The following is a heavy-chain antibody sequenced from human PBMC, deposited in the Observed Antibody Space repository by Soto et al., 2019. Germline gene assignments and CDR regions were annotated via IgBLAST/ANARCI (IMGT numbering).Heavy chain of an antibody. V-gene: IGHV1-69*01. CDR1: GGTFSSYA. D-gene: IGHD2-8*02. CDR3: ARERLVVRARYYYYGMDV. J-gene: IGHJ6*02. CDR2: IIPIFGTA. Sequence: QVQLVQSGAEVKKPGSSVKVSCKASGGTFSSYAISWVRQAPGQGLEWMGGIIPIFGTANYAQKFQGRVMITADESTSTAYMELSSLRSEDTAVYYCARERLVVRARYYYYGMDVWGQGTTVTVSS.